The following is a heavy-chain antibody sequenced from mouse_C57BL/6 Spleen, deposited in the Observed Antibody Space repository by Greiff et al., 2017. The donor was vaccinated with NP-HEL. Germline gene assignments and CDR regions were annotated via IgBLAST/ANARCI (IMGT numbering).Heavy chain of an antibody. CDR3: ARGGYYGSSFDY. Sequence: VQLQQSGAELVRPGTSVKVSCKASGYAFTNYLIEWVKQRPGQGLEWIGVINPGSGGTNYNEKFKGKATLTADQSSSTAYMQLSSLTSEDSAVYFCARGGYYGSSFDYWGQGTTLTVSS. CDR1: GYAFTNYL. J-gene: IGHJ2*01. CDR2: INPGSGGT. V-gene: IGHV1-54*01. D-gene: IGHD1-1*01.